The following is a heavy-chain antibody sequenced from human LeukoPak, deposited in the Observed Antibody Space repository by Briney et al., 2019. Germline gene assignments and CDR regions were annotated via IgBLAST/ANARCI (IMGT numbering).Heavy chain of an antibody. CDR2: INPNSGGT. V-gene: IGHV1-2*02. Sequence: ASVKVSCKASGYTFTGYYMHWVRQAPGQGLEWMGWINPNSGGTNYAQKFQGRVTMTRDTSISTAYMELSRLRSDDTAVYYCASDLCGDDILTGYCSFGYWGQGTLVTVTS. J-gene: IGHJ4*02. CDR3: ASDLCGDDILTGYCSFGY. D-gene: IGHD3-9*01. CDR1: GYTFTGYY.